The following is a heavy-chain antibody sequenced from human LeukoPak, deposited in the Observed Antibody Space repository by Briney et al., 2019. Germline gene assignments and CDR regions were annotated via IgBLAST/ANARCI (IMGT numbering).Heavy chain of an antibody. J-gene: IGHJ4*02. CDR1: GYTFTKYY. D-gene: IGHD2-8*01. CDR2: INPSGGST. CDR3: ARVFAAGVWFDY. Sequence: ASVTVSCKASGYTFTKYYMHWVRQAPGQGLEWMGIINPSGGSTSYAQKFQGRVTMTRDTSTDTVYMELSSLRSEDTAVYYCARVFAAGVWFDYWGQGTLVTVSS. V-gene: IGHV1-46*01.